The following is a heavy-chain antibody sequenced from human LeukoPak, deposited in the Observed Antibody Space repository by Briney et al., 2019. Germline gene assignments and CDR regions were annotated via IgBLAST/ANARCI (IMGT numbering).Heavy chain of an antibody. J-gene: IGHJ5*02. D-gene: IGHD3-22*01. Sequence: GASVKVSCKASGYTFTSYGISWVRQAPGQGLEWMGWISAYNGNTNYAQKLQGRVTMTTDTSTSTAYMELRSLRSDDTAVYYCARDLYYYDSSGYGPWGQGTLVTVSS. CDR3: ARDLYYYDSSGYGP. CDR1: GYTFTSYG. CDR2: ISAYNGNT. V-gene: IGHV1-18*01.